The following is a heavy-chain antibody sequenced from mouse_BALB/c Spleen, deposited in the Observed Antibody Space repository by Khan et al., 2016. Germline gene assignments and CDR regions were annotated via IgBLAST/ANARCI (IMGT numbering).Heavy chain of an antibody. CDR1: GYTFTSYW. CDR2: IYPGDGDN. CDR3: ASYCGSSYDYFDY. J-gene: IGHJ2*01. D-gene: IGHD1-1*01. Sequence: QVQLQQSGAELARPGASVKLSCKASGYTFTSYWMQWVKQRPGQGLEWIGAIYPGDGDNRYTQKFKGKATLTADKSSSTAYMQLSSLASEDSAVYYCASYCGSSYDYFDYWGQGTTLTVSS. V-gene: IGHV1-87*01.